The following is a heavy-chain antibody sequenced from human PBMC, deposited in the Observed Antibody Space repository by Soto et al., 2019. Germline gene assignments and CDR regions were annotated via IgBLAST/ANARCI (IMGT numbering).Heavy chain of an antibody. CDR1: GFAFSSFG. CDR2: IWYDGSDK. CDR3: AFGNLSYYFDY. Sequence: GGSLRLSCVASGFAFSSFGMHWVRQAPGKGLEWVAIIWYDGSDKYYGDSVKGRFTISRGNSKNTLFLQMNSLRAEDTAVYHCAFGNLSYYFDYWGQGTPVTVS. V-gene: IGHV3-33*01. D-gene: IGHD3-16*01. J-gene: IGHJ4*02.